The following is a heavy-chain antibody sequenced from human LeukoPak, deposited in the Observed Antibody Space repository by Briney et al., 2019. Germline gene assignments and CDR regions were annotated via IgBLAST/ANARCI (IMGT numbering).Heavy chain of an antibody. V-gene: IGHV1-18*01. Sequence: ASVKVSCKASGYTFTSYGVSWVRQAPGQGLEWMGWISAYNDNTNYAQKLQGRVTMTTDTSTSTAYMELRSLRSDDTAVYYCARSPRDLLSEYFQHWGQGTLVTVSS. CDR1: GYTFTSYG. D-gene: IGHD2-2*01. CDR3: ARSPRDLLSEYFQH. CDR2: ISAYNDNT. J-gene: IGHJ1*01.